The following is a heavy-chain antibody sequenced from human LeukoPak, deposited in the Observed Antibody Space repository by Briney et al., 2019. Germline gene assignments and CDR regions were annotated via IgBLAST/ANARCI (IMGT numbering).Heavy chain of an antibody. V-gene: IGHV4-34*01. CDR3: ARGTAAAGYDYYYYYYMDV. Sequence: PSGTLSLTCAVYGGSFSGYYWSWIRQPPGKGLEWIGEINHSGSTNYNPSLKSRVTISVGTSKNQFSLKLSSVTAADTAVYYCARGTAAAGYDYYYYYYMDVWGKGTTVTVSS. CDR1: GGSFSGYY. D-gene: IGHD6-13*01. CDR2: INHSGST. J-gene: IGHJ6*03.